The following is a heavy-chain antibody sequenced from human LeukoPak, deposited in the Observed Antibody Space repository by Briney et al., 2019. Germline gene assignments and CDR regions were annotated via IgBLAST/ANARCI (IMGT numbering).Heavy chain of an antibody. CDR1: GFTFSNYW. CDR2: ISSSSSYI. V-gene: IGHV3-21*01. J-gene: IGHJ6*02. Sequence: GGSLRLSCAASGFTFSNYWMGWVRQAPGKGLEWVSSISSSSSYIYYADSVKGRFTISRDNAKNSLYLQMNSLRAEDTAVYYCARDWGPYYDFWSGYFVPYYYYYGMDVWGQGTTVTVSS. D-gene: IGHD3-3*01. CDR3: ARDWGPYYDFWSGYFVPYYYYYGMDV.